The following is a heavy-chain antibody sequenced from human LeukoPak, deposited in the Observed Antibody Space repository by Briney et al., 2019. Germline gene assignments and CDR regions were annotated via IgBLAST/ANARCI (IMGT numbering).Heavy chain of an antibody. CDR3: ARVGKSGSYYYFDY. CDR2: ISYDGSNK. D-gene: IGHD1-26*01. Sequence: GGSLRLSCAASGFTFSSYGMHWVRQAPGKGLEWVAVISYDGSNKYYAESVKGRFTISRDNSKNTLYLQMTILTAEDTAVYYCARVGKSGSYYYFDYWGQGTLVTVSS. V-gene: IGHV3-30*03. CDR1: GFTFSSYG. J-gene: IGHJ4*02.